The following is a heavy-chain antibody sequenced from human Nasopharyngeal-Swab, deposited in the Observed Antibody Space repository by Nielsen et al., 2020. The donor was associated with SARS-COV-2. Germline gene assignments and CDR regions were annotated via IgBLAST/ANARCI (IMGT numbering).Heavy chain of an antibody. D-gene: IGHD1-26*01. V-gene: IGHV3-66*04. J-gene: IGHJ6*02. CDR2: IYSDDST. CDR3: ASQSIVGGHYYYYAMDV. Sequence: VRQAPGKGLEWVSVIYSDDSTYYADSVKGRFTISRDNSKNTLYLQMNSLRAEDTAVYYCASQSIVGGHYYYYAMDVWGQGTTVTVSS.